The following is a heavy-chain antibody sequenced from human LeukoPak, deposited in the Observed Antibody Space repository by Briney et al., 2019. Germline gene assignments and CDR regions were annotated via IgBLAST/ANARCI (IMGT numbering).Heavy chain of an antibody. CDR2: IRDKPDGGTT. CDR3: TTDNAPGMDV. Sequence: GGSLRLSCAASGFTFSNAWKSWVRQAPGKGLEWVGLIRDKPDGGTTDYAAAVKGRFTISRDDSKSMLYLQMNSLKTEDTAVYYCTTDNAPGMDVWGQGTTVTVSS. J-gene: IGHJ6*02. CDR1: GFTFSNAW. V-gene: IGHV3-15*01. D-gene: IGHD2-2*01.